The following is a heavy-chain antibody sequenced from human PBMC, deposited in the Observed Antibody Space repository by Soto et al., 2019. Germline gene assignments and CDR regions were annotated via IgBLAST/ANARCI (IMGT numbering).Heavy chain of an antibody. Sequence: PSETLSLTCTVSGGSISSGGYYWSWIRQHPGKGLEWIGYIYYSGSTYYKPSLKSRVTISVDTSKNQFSLKLSSVIAADMAVYYCARAHDFWSGYYLFDYWGQGTLVTVSS. D-gene: IGHD3-3*01. CDR2: IYYSGST. CDR1: GGSISSGGYY. V-gene: IGHV4-31*03. J-gene: IGHJ4*02. CDR3: ARAHDFWSGYYLFDY.